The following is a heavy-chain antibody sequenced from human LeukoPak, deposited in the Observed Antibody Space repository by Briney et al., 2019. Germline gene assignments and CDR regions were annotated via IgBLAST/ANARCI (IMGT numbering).Heavy chain of an antibody. J-gene: IGHJ5*02. CDR3: ARGQIVVVPAATIRRINWFDP. D-gene: IGHD2-2*01. CDR2: INHSGST. V-gene: IGHV4-34*01. Sequence: SETLSLTCAVYGGSFSGYYWSWIRQPPGKGLEWIGEINHSGSTNYNPSHKSRVTISVDTSKNQFSLKLSSVTAADTAVYYCARGQIVVVPAATIRRINWFDPWGQGTLVTVSS. CDR1: GGSFSGYY.